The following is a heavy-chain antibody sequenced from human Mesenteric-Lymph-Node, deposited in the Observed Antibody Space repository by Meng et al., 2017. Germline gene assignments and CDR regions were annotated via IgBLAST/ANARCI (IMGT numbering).Heavy chain of an antibody. J-gene: IGHJ6*02. CDR2: ISSSGTTM. V-gene: IGHV3-48*03. D-gene: IGHD3-3*01. Sequence: GESLKISCAASGFDFRSYEMNWVRQAPGKGLEWVSYISSSGTTMYSADSVKGRFSISRDNTEKSLFLQMNSLRAEDTAVYYCARGDHDFWSGRTEVFYYALDVWGRGTTVTVSS. CDR3: ARGDHDFWSGRTEVFYYALDV. CDR1: GFDFRSYE.